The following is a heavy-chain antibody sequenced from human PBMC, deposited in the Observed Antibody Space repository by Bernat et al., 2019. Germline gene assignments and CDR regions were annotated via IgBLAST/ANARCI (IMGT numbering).Heavy chain of an antibody. Sequence: EVQLVESGGGLVQPGGSLRLSCAVSGFTFSGSWMTWVRQATGAGLEWVANINQDGSDINYVDSVNGRFIISRDNAKNSLSLQMDSLRAEDTAVYYCGGGALTGLDFWGQGPLVTVSS. V-gene: IGHV3-7*02. J-gene: IGHJ4*02. D-gene: IGHD7-27*01. CDR1: GFTFSGSW. CDR3: GGGALTGLDF. CDR2: INQDGSDI.